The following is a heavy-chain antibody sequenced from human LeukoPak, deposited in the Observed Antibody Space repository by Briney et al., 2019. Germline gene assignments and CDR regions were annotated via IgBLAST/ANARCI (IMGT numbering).Heavy chain of an antibody. CDR2: INSDGSSA. D-gene: IGHD6-13*01. J-gene: IGHJ4*02. CDR3: ARGMYSSSWYADY. V-gene: IGHV3-74*01. Sequence: GGSLRLSCAASGFTFSSYWMDWVRQAPGKGLVWVSHINSDGSSATYADSVKARFTISRDNAKNSLYLQMNSLRAEDTAVYYCARGMYSSSWYADYWGQGTLVTVSS. CDR1: GFTFSSYW.